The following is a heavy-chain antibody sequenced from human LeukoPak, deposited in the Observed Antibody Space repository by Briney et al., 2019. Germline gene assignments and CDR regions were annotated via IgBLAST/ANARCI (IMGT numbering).Heavy chain of an antibody. V-gene: IGHV1-18*01. CDR3: ARGLGGSGSYFLTFDY. D-gene: IGHD1-26*01. Sequence: ASVKVSCKPSRYTFTSYSINWVRQAPGQGLECMGWISAYNGNTKYAQKLQGRDTMTTDTSTSTAYMELRSLRSDDTAVYYCARGLGGSGSYFLTFDYWGQGTLVTVSS. J-gene: IGHJ4*02. CDR1: RYTFTSYS. CDR2: ISAYNGNT.